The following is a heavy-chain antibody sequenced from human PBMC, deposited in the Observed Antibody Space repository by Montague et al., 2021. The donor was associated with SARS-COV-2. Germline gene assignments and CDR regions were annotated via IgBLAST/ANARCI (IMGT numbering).Heavy chain of an antibody. CDR1: GGSIRSSTFY. Sequence: TLSLTCTVSGGSIRSSTFYWSRIRQPAGKGLEWIVRIYTSGTTDYSFSLKSRITISVDTSKNQFSLKLTSVTAADTAVYYCARAHSGSWAHLDNWGQGSLVTVSS. CDR2: IYTSGTT. CDR3: ARAHSGSWAHLDN. J-gene: IGHJ4*02. D-gene: IGHD5-12*01. V-gene: IGHV4-61*02.